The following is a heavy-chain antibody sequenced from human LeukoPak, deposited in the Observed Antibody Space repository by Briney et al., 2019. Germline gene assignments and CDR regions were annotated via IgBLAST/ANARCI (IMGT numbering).Heavy chain of an antibody. Sequence: SETLSLTCTVSGGSISSYYWSWIRQPPGKGLEWIGYIYYSGSTNYNPSLKSRVTISVDTSKNQFSLKLSSVTAADTAVYYCARDPRIVGATLDAFDIWGQGTMVTASS. J-gene: IGHJ3*02. V-gene: IGHV4-59*01. CDR1: GGSISSYY. CDR2: IYYSGST. CDR3: ARDPRIVGATLDAFDI. D-gene: IGHD1-26*01.